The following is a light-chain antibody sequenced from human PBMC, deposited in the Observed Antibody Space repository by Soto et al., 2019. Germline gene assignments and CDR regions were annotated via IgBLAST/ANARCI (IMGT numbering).Light chain of an antibody. CDR2: DVY. V-gene: IGLV2-14*01. J-gene: IGLJ2*01. CDR3: SSYTSDTTRDVV. CDR1: SSDVGGYNY. Sequence: QSALTQPASVSGSPGQSITISCTGTSSDVGGYNYVSWYQQHPGEAPKLMIYDVYNRPSGVSYRFSGSKSGNTASLTISGLQAEVEVDYYSSSYTSDTTRDVVFGGGTKVTVL.